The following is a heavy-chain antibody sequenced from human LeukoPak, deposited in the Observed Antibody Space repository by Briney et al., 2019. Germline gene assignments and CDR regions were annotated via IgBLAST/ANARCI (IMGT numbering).Heavy chain of an antibody. CDR2: ISSGSTYI. D-gene: IGHD3-10*01. J-gene: IGHJ6*03. CDR3: AKLGKTENHYGSGRFSYYYYMDV. V-gene: IGHV3-21*01. Sequence: GGSLRLSCAASEFTFSTYSMNWVRQAPGKGLEWVSSISSGSTYIYYADSVKGRFTISRDNAKNSLYLQMNSLRAEDTAVYYCAKLGKTENHYGSGRFSYYYYMDVWGKGTTVTISS. CDR1: EFTFSTYS.